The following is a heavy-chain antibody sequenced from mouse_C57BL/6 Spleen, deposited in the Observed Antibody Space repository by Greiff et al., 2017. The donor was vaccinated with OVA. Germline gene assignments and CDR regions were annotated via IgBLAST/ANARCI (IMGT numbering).Heavy chain of an antibody. Sequence: ESGPGLVKPSQSLSLTCSVTGYSITSGYYWNWIRQFPGNKLEWMGYISYDGSNNYNPSLKNRISITRDTSKNQFFLKLNSVTTEDTATYYCARGGYGSSYEFAYWGQGTLVTVSA. CDR3: ARGGYGSSYEFAY. V-gene: IGHV3-6*01. J-gene: IGHJ3*01. CDR2: ISYDGSN. D-gene: IGHD1-1*01. CDR1: GYSITSGYY.